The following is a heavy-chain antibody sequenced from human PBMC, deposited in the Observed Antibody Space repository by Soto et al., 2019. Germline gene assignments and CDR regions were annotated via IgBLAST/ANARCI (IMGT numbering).Heavy chain of an antibody. CDR1: GGSISGDH. J-gene: IGHJ3*02. Sequence: KTSETLSLTCTVSGGSISGDHWNWIRQPPGKGLEWIAYVSSSGGTKYNPSLKSRVTISIDTTKNQFSLRLSSVTAADTAVYYCASGFYDSRGYSEAFDIWGQGTKVTVSS. D-gene: IGHD3-22*01. CDR3: ASGFYDSRGYSEAFDI. V-gene: IGHV4-59*01. CDR2: VSSSGGT.